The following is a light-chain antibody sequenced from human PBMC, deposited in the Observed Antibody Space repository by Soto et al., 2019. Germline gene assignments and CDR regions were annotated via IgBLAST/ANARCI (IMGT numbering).Light chain of an antibody. CDR1: QSVSSD. J-gene: IGKJ1*01. CDR3: QQYNNRPPGT. Sequence: EIVMTQSPATLSVSPGERATLSCRASQSVSSDLAWYQQKPGQAPRLLFYGASTRATGIPARFGGSGSGTEFTLTISSLQSEDFAVYYCQQYNNRPPGTFGQGTKVESK. V-gene: IGKV3-15*01. CDR2: GAS.